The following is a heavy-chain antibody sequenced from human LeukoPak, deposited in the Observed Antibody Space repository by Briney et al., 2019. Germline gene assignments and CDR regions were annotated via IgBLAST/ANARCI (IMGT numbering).Heavy chain of an antibody. J-gene: IGHJ4*02. Sequence: GGSLRLSCAASGFTFSDYYMGWIRQAPGKGLEWVSYISSSGSTLDYADSVKGRFTISRDNAKDSLYLQMNSLRAEDTAVYYCARDLYGSGSYSHFDYWGQGTLVTVSS. CDR2: ISSSGSTL. CDR1: GFTFSDYY. D-gene: IGHD3-10*01. V-gene: IGHV3-11*01. CDR3: ARDLYGSGSYSHFDY.